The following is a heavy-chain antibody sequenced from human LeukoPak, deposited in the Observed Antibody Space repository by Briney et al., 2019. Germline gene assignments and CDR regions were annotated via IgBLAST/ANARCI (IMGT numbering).Heavy chain of an antibody. V-gene: IGHV4-39*06. Sequence: PSETLSLTCTVSGGSISSSSYYWGWIRQPPGKGLEWIGSIYYSGSTYYNPSLKSRVTISVDTSKNQFPLKLSSVTAADTAVYYCASLFRERIAVAHWGQGTLVTVSS. CDR1: GGSISSSSYY. CDR3: ASLFRERIAVAH. J-gene: IGHJ4*02. D-gene: IGHD6-19*01. CDR2: IYYSGST.